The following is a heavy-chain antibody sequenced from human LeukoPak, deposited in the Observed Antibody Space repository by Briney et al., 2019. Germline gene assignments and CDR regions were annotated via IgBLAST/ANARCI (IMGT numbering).Heavy chain of an antibody. V-gene: IGHV1-8*01. D-gene: IGHD3-3*01. CDR3: ARDGYYDFWSGYYPSYYGMDV. CDR2: MNPNSGNT. CDR1: GYTFTGYD. J-gene: IGHJ6*02. Sequence: ASVKVSCKASGYTFTGYDINWVRQATGQGLEWMGWMNPNSGNTGYAQKFQGRVTMTRNTSISTAYMELSSLRSEDTAVYYCARDGYYDFWSGYYPSYYGMDVWGQGTTVTVSS.